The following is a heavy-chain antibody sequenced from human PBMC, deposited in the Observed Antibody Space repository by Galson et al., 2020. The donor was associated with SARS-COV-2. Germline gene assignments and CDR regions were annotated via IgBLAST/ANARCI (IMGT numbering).Heavy chain of an antibody. CDR1: GFTVSSNY. Sequence: GESLKISCAASGFTVSSNYMSWVRQAPGKGLEWVSIIYSGGSTYYADSVKGRFSISRDNSKNTLYLQMNSLRAEDTAIYYCARVRYSSGWDVFDIWGQGTMVTVSS. V-gene: IGHV3-53*01. J-gene: IGHJ3*02. CDR3: ARVRYSSGWDVFDI. CDR2: IYSGGST. D-gene: IGHD6-19*01.